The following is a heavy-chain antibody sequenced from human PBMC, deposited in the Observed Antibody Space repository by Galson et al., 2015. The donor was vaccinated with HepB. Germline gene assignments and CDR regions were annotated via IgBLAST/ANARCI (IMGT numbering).Heavy chain of an antibody. CDR3: ARDQLFEGMDV. CDR1: GFTFSSYN. CDR2: ISYDGSNK. D-gene: IGHD3-16*01. J-gene: IGHJ6*02. Sequence: SLRLSCAASGFTFSSYNMHWVRQAPGKGLEWVAVISYDGSNKYYADSVKGRFTISRDNSKNTLYLQMNSLRAEDTAVYYCARDQLFEGMDVWGQGTTVTVSS. V-gene: IGHV3-30*04.